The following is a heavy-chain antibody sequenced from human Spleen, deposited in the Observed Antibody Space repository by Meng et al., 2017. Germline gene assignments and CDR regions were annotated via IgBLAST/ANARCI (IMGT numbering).Heavy chain of an antibody. CDR3: ARQPHGVDV. CDR1: GFTFSSYW. V-gene: IGHV3-74*03. CDR2: INSDGTTT. J-gene: IGHJ6*02. Sequence: GESLKISCAASGFTFSSYWMHWVRQAPGKGLVWVSRINSDGTTTTYAGSVKGRFTISRDNARNTLYLQMNSLRAEDTAVYYCARQPHGVDVWGQGTTVTVSS. D-gene: IGHD1-14*01.